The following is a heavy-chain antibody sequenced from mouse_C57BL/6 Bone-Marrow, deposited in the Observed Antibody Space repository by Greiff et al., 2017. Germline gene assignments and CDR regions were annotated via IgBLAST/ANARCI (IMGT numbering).Heavy chain of an antibody. Sequence: QVQLQQPGTELVKPGASVKLSCKASGYTFTSYWMHWVKQRPGQGLEWIGNINPSNGGTNYNEKFKSKATVTVDKSSSTAYMQLSSLTSEDSAVYYCARWHYGSSYDWYFDGWGTGTTVTVSS. CDR1: GYTFTSYW. J-gene: IGHJ1*03. V-gene: IGHV1-53*01. D-gene: IGHD1-1*01. CDR3: ARWHYGSSYDWYFDG. CDR2: INPSNGGT.